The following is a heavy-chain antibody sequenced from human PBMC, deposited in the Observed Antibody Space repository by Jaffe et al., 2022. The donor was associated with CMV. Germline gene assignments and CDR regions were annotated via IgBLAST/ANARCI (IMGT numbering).Heavy chain of an antibody. J-gene: IGHJ6*02. V-gene: IGHV3-23*01. Sequence: EVQLLESGGGLVQPGGSLRLSCAASGFTFSSYAMSWVRQAPGKGLEWVSAISGSGGSTYYADSVKGRFTISRDNSKNTLYLQMNSLRAEDTAVYYCAKGESTWIQLWSYYYYGMDVWGQGTTVTVSS. CDR2: ISGSGGST. CDR3: AKGESTWIQLWSYYYYGMDV. CDR1: GFTFSSYA. D-gene: IGHD5-18*01.